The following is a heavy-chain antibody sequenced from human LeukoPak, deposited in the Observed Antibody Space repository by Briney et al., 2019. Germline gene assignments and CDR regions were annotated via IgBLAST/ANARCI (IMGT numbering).Heavy chain of an antibody. CDR1: GGSISSSNYY. CDR2: VHYTGGT. J-gene: IGHJ4*02. V-gene: IGHV4-39*01. CDR3: ARQTTVYSSGWRFDY. D-gene: IGHD6-19*01. Sequence: PSETLSLTCTVSGGSISSSNYYWGWIRQPPGKGLEWVGSVHYTGGTYYNPSLKSRVTMSVDTSKNQFSLKLSSVTAADTAGYYCARQTTVYSSGWRFDYWGQGTLVTVFS.